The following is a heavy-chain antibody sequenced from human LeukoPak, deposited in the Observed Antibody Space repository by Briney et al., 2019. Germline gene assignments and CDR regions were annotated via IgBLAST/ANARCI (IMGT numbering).Heavy chain of an antibody. CDR1: GGTFSSYA. D-gene: IGHD3-10*01. V-gene: IGHV1-69*06. CDR3: GRISFGSGIYHWKNWFAP. Sequence: SVKVSCKASGGTFSSYAISWVRQAPGQGLEWMGGIIPIFGTANYAQKFQGRVTITADKSTSTAYMELSSLRSEDTAVYYCGRISFGSGIYHWKNWFAPGGREPRVPVS. CDR2: IIPIFGTA. J-gene: IGHJ5*02.